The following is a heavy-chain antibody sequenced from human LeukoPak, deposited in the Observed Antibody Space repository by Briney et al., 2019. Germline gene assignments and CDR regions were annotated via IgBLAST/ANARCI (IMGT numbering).Heavy chain of an antibody. D-gene: IGHD3-10*01. Sequence: GGSLRLSCAASGSTFSDSYMSWIRQAPGKGPEWVSYISASSRYTIYADSVKGRFTISRDNAKNSLYLQMNSLRAEDTAVYFCARGGGTSPFDYWGQGTLVTVSS. J-gene: IGHJ4*02. CDR1: GSTFSDSY. CDR3: ARGGGTSPFDY. V-gene: IGHV3-11*05. CDR2: ISASSRYT.